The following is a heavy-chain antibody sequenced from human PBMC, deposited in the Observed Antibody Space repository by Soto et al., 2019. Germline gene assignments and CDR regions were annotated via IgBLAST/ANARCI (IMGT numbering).Heavy chain of an antibody. CDR2: ISSGGGLI. J-gene: IGHJ6*02. CDR1: GFTFSSYA. CDR3: ARDRYDFWSGSEHYGMDV. D-gene: IGHD3-3*01. Sequence: PGGSLRLSCSASGFTFSSYAMSWVRQAPGKGLEWLSYISSGGGLIYYADSVKGRFTIARDNAKNSLYLQMNSLRAEDTAVYYCARDRYDFWSGSEHYGMDVWGQGTTVTVSS. V-gene: IGHV3-48*04.